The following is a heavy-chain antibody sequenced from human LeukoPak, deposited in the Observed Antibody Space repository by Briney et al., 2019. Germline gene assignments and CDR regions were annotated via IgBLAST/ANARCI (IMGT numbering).Heavy chain of an antibody. Sequence: PSQTLSLTCTVSGGSISSGGYYWSWIRQHPGKGLEWIGYIYYSGSTYYNPSLKSRVTISVDTSKNQFSLKLSSVTAADTAVYYCARHFIVLGLGVSYGGFDPWGQGTLVTVSS. V-gene: IGHV4-31*03. CDR2: IYYSGST. CDR1: GGSISSGGYY. D-gene: IGHD2-8*01. J-gene: IGHJ5*02. CDR3: ARHFIVLGLGVSYGGFDP.